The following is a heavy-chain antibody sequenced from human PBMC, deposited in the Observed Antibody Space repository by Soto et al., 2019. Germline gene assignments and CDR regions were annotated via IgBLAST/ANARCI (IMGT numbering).Heavy chain of an antibody. V-gene: IGHV1-18*01. D-gene: IGHD5-12*01. CDR2: ISTYSGDT. J-gene: IGHJ5*02. CDR1: GYTFVTYD. Sequence: QVHLVQYGVEVKTPGASVKVSCQASGYTFVTYDISWVRQAPGQGLEWKGWISTYSGDTKYAQKFHGRVTMTTDTSTTTAYLELRSLRSDDTAVYYCARHHGPTTSENWFDPWGQGTLVTVSS. CDR3: ARHHGPTTSENWFDP.